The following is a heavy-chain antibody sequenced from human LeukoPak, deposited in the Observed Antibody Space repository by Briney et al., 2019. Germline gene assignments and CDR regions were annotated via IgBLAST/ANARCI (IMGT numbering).Heavy chain of an antibody. CDR1: GYTFTSYG. CDR3: ARSSYYYGSGGYYFDY. J-gene: IGHJ4*02. V-gene: IGHV1-18*01. Sequence: ASVKVSCKASGYTFTSYGISWVRQAPGQGLEWMGWISAYNGNTNYAQKLQGRVTMTTDTSTSTAYMELRSLRSDDTAVYYCARSSYYYGSGGYYFDYWGQGTLVTVSS. D-gene: IGHD3-10*01. CDR2: ISAYNGNT.